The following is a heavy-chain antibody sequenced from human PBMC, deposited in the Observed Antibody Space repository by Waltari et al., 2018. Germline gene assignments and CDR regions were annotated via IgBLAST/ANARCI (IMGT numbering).Heavy chain of an antibody. D-gene: IGHD3-22*01. Sequence: EVQLVESGGGLVQPGGSLRLSCAASGFTFSSYSMNWVRQAPGKGREWVSYISSSSSTIYYADSVKGRFTISRDNAKNSLYLQMNSLRDEDTAVYYCASMYYYDSSGYYSHDAFDIWGQGTMVTVSS. CDR3: ASMYYYDSSGYYSHDAFDI. CDR1: GFTFSSYS. J-gene: IGHJ3*02. CDR2: ISSSSSTI. V-gene: IGHV3-48*02.